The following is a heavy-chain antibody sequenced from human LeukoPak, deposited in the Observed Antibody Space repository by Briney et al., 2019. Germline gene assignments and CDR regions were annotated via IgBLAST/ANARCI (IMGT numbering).Heavy chain of an antibody. CDR3: ARDRSGGASYYDSSGYSL. V-gene: IGHV3-11*01. CDR2: ISGSGDII. Sequence: PGGYLRLSCVASGFTFSDYYMSWIRQAPGKGLEWVSYISGSGDIIYYADSVMGRFTVSRDNAKNSLYLQMISLTAEDTAVYYCARDRSGGASYYDSSGYSLWGQGTLVTVYS. J-gene: IGHJ4*02. D-gene: IGHD3-22*01. CDR1: GFTFSDYY.